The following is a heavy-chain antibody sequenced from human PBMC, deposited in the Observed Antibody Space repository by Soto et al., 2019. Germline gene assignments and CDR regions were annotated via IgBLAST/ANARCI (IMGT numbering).Heavy chain of an antibody. J-gene: IGHJ4*02. CDR3: ARDYYYDSSGYLK. CDR2: ISYDGSNK. V-gene: IGHV3-30-3*01. D-gene: IGHD3-22*01. Sequence: GGSLRLSCAASGFTFSSYAMHWVRQAPGKGLEWVAVISYDGSNKYYADSVKGRFTISRDNSKNTLYLQMNSLRAEDTAAYYCARDYYYDSSGYLKWGQGTLVTVSS. CDR1: GFTFSSYA.